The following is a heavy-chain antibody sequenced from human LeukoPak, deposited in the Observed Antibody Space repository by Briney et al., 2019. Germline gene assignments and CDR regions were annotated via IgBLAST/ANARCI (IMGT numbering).Heavy chain of an antibody. Sequence: PGGSLRLSCTASGFTFGDYAMSWVRQAPGKGLEWVSYISSSGSTIYYADSVKGRFTISRDNAKNSLYLQMNSLRAEDTAVYYCARGDCSGGSCYSVDYYYYYMDVWGKGTTVTISS. CDR3: ARGDCSGGSCYSVDYYYYYMDV. J-gene: IGHJ6*03. V-gene: IGHV3-48*03. CDR2: ISSSGSTI. CDR1: GFTFGDYA. D-gene: IGHD2-15*01.